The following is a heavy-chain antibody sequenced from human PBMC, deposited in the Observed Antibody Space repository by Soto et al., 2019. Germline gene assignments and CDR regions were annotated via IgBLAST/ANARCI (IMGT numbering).Heavy chain of an antibody. CDR2: ISGYNGNT. V-gene: IGHV1-18*01. Sequence: QVQLVQSGAEVKNPRASVTVSCKASSYEFDNYGSSRVRQAPGQRLERKGWISGYNGNTKSAENFHGRVTMTTDTSTRIAYMELKSLRSDDTAVYYCARGLTRFAESTYPCDVWGQGTMVTVSS. CDR3: ARGLTRFAESTYPCDV. J-gene: IGHJ3*01. CDR1: SYEFDNYG. D-gene: IGHD3-10*01.